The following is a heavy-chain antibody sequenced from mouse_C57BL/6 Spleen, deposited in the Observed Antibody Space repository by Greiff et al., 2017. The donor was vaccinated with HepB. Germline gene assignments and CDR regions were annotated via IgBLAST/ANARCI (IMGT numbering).Heavy chain of an antibody. D-gene: IGHD2-4*01. J-gene: IGHJ4*01. CDR3: ARRSMITLYAMDY. CDR2: ISYDGSN. V-gene: IGHV3-6*01. Sequence: EVKLEESGPGLVKPSQSLSLTCSVTGYSITSGYYWNWIRQFPGNKLEWMGYISYDGSNNYNPSLKNRISITRDTSKNQFFLKLKSVTTEDTATYYCARRSMITLYAMDYWGQGTSVTVSS. CDR1: GYSITSGYY.